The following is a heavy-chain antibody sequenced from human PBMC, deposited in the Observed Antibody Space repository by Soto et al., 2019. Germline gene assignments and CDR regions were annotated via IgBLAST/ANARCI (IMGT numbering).Heavy chain of an antibody. J-gene: IGHJ6*02. V-gene: IGHV3-23*01. Sequence: PGGSLRLSCAASGFTFSSYAMTWVRQAPGKGLEWVSAISGSGVDTYYADSVKGRFSISRDNSKNTLYLQMSSLRAEDTAVYYCAKRYCNGGSCPLYYYYGMDVWGQGTTVTVSS. CDR2: ISGSGVDT. CDR1: GFTFSSYA. CDR3: AKRYCNGGSCPLYYYYGMDV. D-gene: IGHD2-15*01.